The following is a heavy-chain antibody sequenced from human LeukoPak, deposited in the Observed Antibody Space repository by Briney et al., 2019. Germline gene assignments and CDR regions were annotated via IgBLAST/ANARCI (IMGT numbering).Heavy chain of an antibody. J-gene: IGHJ5*02. CDR1: GYTFTSYG. D-gene: IGHD3-3*01. V-gene: IGHV1-69*13. CDR2: IIPIFGTA. CDR3: AREDLTYYDFWSGYRNNWFDP. Sequence: SVKVSCKASGYTFTSYGISWVRQAPGQGLEWMGGIIPIFGTANYAQKFQGRVTITADESTSTAYMELSSLRSEDTAVYYCAREDLTYYDFWSGYRNNWFDPWGQGTLVTVSS.